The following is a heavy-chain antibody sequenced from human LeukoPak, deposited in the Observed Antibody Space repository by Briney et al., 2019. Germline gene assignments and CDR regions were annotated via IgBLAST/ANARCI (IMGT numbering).Heavy chain of an antibody. CDR2: IIPILGIA. J-gene: IGHJ4*02. Sequence: ASVKVSCMASGGTFSSYAISWVRQAPGQGLEWMGRIIPILGIANYAQKFQGRVTITADKSTSTAYMELSSLRSEDTAVYYCASLDVSYYYGSGRLASYWGQGTLVTVSS. CDR1: GGTFSSYA. V-gene: IGHV1-69*04. D-gene: IGHD3-10*01. CDR3: ASLDVSYYYGSGRLASY.